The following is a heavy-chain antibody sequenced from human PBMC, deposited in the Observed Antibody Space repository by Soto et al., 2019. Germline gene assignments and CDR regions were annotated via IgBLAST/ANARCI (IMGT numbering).Heavy chain of an antibody. CDR2: IYCSVST. D-gene: IGHD2-21*02. J-gene: IGHJ4*02. Sequence: PSETLSLTXTVSGGSVSSGGYYWSWVRQPPGKGLEWIGYIYCSVSTNYNPSMKSRVTISVDTYNNQFSLKLSSMAAAAAAEYCSARVVVVTAIPTVFDNWGQGTLVTVSS. CDR3: ARVVVVTAIPTVFDN. CDR1: GGSVSSGGYY. V-gene: IGHV4-61*08.